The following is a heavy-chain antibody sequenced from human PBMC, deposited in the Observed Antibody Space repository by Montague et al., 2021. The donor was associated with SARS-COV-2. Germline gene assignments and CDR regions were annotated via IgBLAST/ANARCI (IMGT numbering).Heavy chain of an antibody. CDR2: IYYSGRT. CDR1: GGSISSSSYY. J-gene: IGHJ3*01. V-gene: IGHV4-39*01. Sequence: SETLSLTCTVSGGSISSSSYYWGWTRPPPGKGLERIRSIYYSGRTYNNPSLKSRATISGDTSKNQFSLKLRSLTAADAAVNYCASPTYYQDSSGSEAFDFWGQGTMVTVSS. CDR3: ASPTYYQDSSGSEAFDF. D-gene: IGHD3-22*01.